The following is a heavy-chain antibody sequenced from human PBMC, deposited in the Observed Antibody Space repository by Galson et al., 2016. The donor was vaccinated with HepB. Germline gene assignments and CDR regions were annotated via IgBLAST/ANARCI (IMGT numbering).Heavy chain of an antibody. D-gene: IGHD6-19*01. V-gene: IGHV3-20*04. CDR2: INWNSDRT. CDR3: ARRAYSSGYVDY. CDR1: GFTISESW. J-gene: IGHJ4*02. Sequence: SLRLSCAASGFTISESWMTWVRQAPGKGLEWVSGINWNSDRTGYAESVKGRFTISRDNAKNSLYLQMNSLRAEDTAFYYCARRAYSSGYVDYWGQGILVTVSS.